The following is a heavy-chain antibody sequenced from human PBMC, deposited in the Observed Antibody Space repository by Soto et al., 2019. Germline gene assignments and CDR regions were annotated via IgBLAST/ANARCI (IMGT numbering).Heavy chain of an antibody. CDR2: IWYDGSNK. Sequence: QVQLVESGGGVVQPGRSLRLSCAASGFTFSSYGMHWVRQAPGKGLEWVAVIWYDGSNKYYADSVKGRFTISRDNSQNTLYLQMNSLRAEDTAVYYCARDGSAAGYYYYGMDVWGQGTTVTVSS. CDR1: GFTFSSYG. V-gene: IGHV3-33*01. D-gene: IGHD6-13*01. J-gene: IGHJ6*02. CDR3: ARDGSAAGYYYYGMDV.